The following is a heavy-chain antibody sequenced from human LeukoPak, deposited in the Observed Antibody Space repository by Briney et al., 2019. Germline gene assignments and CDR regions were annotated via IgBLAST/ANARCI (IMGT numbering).Heavy chain of an antibody. CDR1: GGSISSYH. Sequence: PSETLSLTCSVSGGSISSYHWSWIRQSPGKGLEWIGYIYYSGSTNYNPSLKSRVTISVDTSKNQFSLKLSSVTAADTAVYYCARFPSVHYYYYMDVWGKGTTVTVSS. CDR3: ARFPSVHYYYYMDV. CDR2: IYYSGST. D-gene: IGHD5/OR15-5a*01. V-gene: IGHV4-59*01. J-gene: IGHJ6*03.